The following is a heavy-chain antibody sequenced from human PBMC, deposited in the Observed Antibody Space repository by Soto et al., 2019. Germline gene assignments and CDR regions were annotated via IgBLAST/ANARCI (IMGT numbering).Heavy chain of an antibody. J-gene: IGHJ6*02. V-gene: IGHV3-23*01. CDR3: TKASSDRHHMDV. CDR2: ITATGGDT. Sequence: PGGSLRLSCAASGFTFSNFVMRWVRQTPGKGLEWASTITATGGDTYYTDSVKGRFTISRGNSKNTLYLQMSSLRAEDTALYYCTKASSDRHHMDVWGQGTTVTVSS. CDR1: GFTFSNFV.